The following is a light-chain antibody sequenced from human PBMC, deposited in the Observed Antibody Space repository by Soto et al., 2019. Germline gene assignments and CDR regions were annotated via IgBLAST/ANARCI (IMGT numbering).Light chain of an antibody. CDR3: QQYNNWPPVT. CDR1: RSVSSN. Sequence: EIVLTHSPGTLSLSPWGRAALSCSASRSVSSNFLAWYQQKPGQAPRLLIYGASSRATGIPARFSGSGSGTEFTLTISSLQSEDFAVYYCQQYNNWPPVTFGQGTKWIS. CDR2: GAS. V-gene: IGKV3-15*01. J-gene: IGKJ1*01.